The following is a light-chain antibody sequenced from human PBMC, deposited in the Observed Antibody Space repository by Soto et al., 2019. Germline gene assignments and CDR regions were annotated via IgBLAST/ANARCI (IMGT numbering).Light chain of an antibody. CDR2: GAS. Sequence: EIVMTQSPATLSVSPGERATLSCRASQSVSSNLAWYQQKPGQPLRLLIYGASTRATGIPARFSGSGSGTEFTLTISSLQSEDFAVYYCQQHNNWPPTFGQGTKVEIK. V-gene: IGKV3-15*01. J-gene: IGKJ1*01. CDR1: QSVSSN. CDR3: QQHNNWPPT.